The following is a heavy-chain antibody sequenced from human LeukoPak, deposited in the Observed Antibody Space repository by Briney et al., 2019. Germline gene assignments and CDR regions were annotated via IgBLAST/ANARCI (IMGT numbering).Heavy chain of an antibody. CDR2: ISYDGSNK. CDR1: GFTFSSYG. CDR3: AKDRERYSSSWYSFFDY. D-gene: IGHD6-13*01. V-gene: IGHV3-30*18. Sequence: GGSLRLSWAAAGFTFSSYGMHWVRQAPGKGLEWVAVISYDGSNKYYADSVKGRFTISRDNSKNTLYLQMNSLRAEDTAVYYCAKDRERYSSSWYSFFDYWGQGTLVTVSS. J-gene: IGHJ4*02.